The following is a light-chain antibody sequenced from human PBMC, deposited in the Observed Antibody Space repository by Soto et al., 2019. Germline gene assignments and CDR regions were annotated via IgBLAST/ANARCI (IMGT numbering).Light chain of an antibody. V-gene: IGKV3-11*01. CDR2: DAS. J-gene: IGKJ1*01. CDR1: QSVSSY. CDR3: QHYNSYSEA. Sequence: IVLTQSPATLSLSPGERATLSCRASQSVSSYLAWYQQKPGQAPRLLIYDASNRATGIPARFSGSGSGTEFTLTISSLQPDDFATYYCQHYNSYSEAFGQGTKADI.